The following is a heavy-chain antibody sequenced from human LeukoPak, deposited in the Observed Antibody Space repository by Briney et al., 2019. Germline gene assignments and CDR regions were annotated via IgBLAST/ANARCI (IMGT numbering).Heavy chain of an antibody. CDR1: GFTFISYS. CDR3: ARERNYGGNSADFDY. D-gene: IGHD4-23*01. CDR2: ISSSSSYI. V-gene: IGHV3-21*04. Sequence: GGSLRLSCAASGFTFISYSMNWVRQAPGKGLEWVSSISSSSSYIYYADSVKGRFTISRDNAKNSLYLQMNSLRAEDTAVYYCARERNYGGNSADFDYWGQGTLVTVSS. J-gene: IGHJ4*02.